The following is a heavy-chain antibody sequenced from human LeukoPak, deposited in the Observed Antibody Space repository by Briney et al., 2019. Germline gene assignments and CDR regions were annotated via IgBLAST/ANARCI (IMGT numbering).Heavy chain of an antibody. CDR1: GFTSIPYD. V-gene: IGHV3-30*18. CDR2: ISSDGSNK. Sequence: GGSLRLSCAASGFTSIPYDMHWVRQAPGKGLEWVAVISSDGSNKHYADSVKGRFTISRDNSKNTLYLQMNSLRAEDTAVYYCAKGYYDRSNLFDYWGQGTLVTVSS. CDR3: AKGYYDRSNLFDY. D-gene: IGHD3-22*01. J-gene: IGHJ4*02.